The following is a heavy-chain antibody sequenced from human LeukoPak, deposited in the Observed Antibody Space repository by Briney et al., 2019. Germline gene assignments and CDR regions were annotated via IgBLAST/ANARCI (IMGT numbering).Heavy chain of an antibody. CDR2: IYTSGGT. J-gene: IGHJ4*02. V-gene: IGHV3-53*01. CDR3: ARRTEETAMVTDEPFDY. D-gene: IGHD5-18*01. Sequence: GGSLRLSCAASGFTVSSNYMSWVRQAPGKGLEWVSVIYTSGGTYYADSVKGRFTISRDNVENTLFLQMNSLRVEDTAVYYCARRTEETAMVTDEPFDYWGQGTLVTVSS. CDR1: GFTVSSNY.